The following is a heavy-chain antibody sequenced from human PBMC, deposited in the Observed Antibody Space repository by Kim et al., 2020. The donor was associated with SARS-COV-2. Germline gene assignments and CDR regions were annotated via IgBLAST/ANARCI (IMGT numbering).Heavy chain of an antibody. J-gene: IGHJ6*02. Sequence: GRFTISRDNSKNTLYLQMNSLRAEDTAVYYCAKDYYGSGSYYYYYYGMDVWGQGTTVTVSS. V-gene: IGHV3-23*01. D-gene: IGHD3-10*01. CDR3: AKDYYGSGSYYYYYYGMDV.